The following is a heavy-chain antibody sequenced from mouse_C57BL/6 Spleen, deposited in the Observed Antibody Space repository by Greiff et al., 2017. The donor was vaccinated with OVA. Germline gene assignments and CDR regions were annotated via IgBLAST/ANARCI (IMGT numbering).Heavy chain of an antibody. V-gene: IGHV1-54*01. Sequence: QVQLQQSGAELVRPGTSVKVSCKASGYAFTNYLIEWVKQRPGQGLEWIGVINPGSGGTNYNEKFKGKATLTADKSSSTAYMQLSSLTSEDSAVYFCARASPKLRSFAYWGQGTLVTVSA. CDR1: GYAFTNYL. J-gene: IGHJ3*01. CDR2: INPGSGGT. CDR3: ARASPKLRSFAY. D-gene: IGHD1-1*01.